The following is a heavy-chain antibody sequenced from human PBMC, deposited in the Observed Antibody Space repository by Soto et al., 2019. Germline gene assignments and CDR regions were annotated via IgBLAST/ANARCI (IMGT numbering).Heavy chain of an antibody. CDR2: IYPDDSDT. V-gene: IGHV5-51*01. Sequence: GESLKISCNTSGYSFTNCWIAWVRQMPGKGLEWMGIIYPDDSDTRYSPSFQGQVTISADKSISTDYLQWSTLKASDTAIYYCARLNRRQSLSDSCGDGTLVTVSP. CDR3: ARLNRRQSLSDS. D-gene: IGHD3-16*02. CDR1: GYSFTNCW. J-gene: IGHJ5*01.